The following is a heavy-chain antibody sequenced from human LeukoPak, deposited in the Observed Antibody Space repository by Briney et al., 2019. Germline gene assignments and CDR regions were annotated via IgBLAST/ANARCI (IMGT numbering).Heavy chain of an antibody. CDR2: ISAYNGNT. Sequence: GASVKVSCKASGYTFTSYGISWVRQAPGQGLEWMGWISAYNGNTNYAQKLQGRVTMTTDTSTSTAYMGLRSLRSDDTAVYYCARDLAKYSSGWYAGGYWGQGTLVTVSS. J-gene: IGHJ4*02. CDR3: ARDLAKYSSGWYAGGY. D-gene: IGHD6-19*01. CDR1: GYTFTSYG. V-gene: IGHV1-18*01.